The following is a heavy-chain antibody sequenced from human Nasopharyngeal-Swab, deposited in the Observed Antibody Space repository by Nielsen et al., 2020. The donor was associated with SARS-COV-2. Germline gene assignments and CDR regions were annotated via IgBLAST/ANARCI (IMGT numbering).Heavy chain of an antibody. J-gene: IGHJ6*02. CDR3: ARVKVDHDILTGYRYYYGMDV. V-gene: IGHV3-7*01. Sequence: GESLKISCAASGFTFSSYWMSWVRQAPGKGLEWVANIKQDGSEKYYVDSVKGRFTISRDNAKNSLYLQMNSLRAEDTAVYYCARVKVDHDILTGYRYYYGMDVWGQGTTVTVSS. CDR2: IKQDGSEK. D-gene: IGHD3-9*01. CDR1: GFTFSSYW.